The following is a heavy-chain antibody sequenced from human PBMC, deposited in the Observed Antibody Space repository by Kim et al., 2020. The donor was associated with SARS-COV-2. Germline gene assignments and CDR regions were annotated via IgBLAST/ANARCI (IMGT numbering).Heavy chain of an antibody. CDR2: IYYSGST. CDR3: ASGSSSWYVHYYYYGMDV. Sequence: SETLSLTCTVSGGSISSSSYYWGWIRQPPGKGLEWIGSIYYSGSTYYNPSLKSRVTISVDTSKNQFSLKLSSVTAADTAVYYCASGSSSWYVHYYYYGMDVWGQGTTVTVSS. D-gene: IGHD6-13*01. CDR1: GGSISSSSYY. V-gene: IGHV4-39*01. J-gene: IGHJ6*02.